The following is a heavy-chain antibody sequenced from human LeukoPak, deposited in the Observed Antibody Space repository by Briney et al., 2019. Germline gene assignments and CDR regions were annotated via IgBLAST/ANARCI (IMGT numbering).Heavy chain of an antibody. D-gene: IGHD6-13*01. CDR3: AKTAGIAAAADFDY. V-gene: IGHV3-23*01. Sequence: GGSLRLSCAASGFTFSSYNMNWVRQAPGKGLEWVSSISGSGDSTYYADSVKGRFTISRGNSKNTLYLQMNSLRAEDTAVYYCAKTAGIAAAADFDYWGQGTLVTVSS. CDR1: GFTFSSYN. J-gene: IGHJ4*02. CDR2: ISGSGDST.